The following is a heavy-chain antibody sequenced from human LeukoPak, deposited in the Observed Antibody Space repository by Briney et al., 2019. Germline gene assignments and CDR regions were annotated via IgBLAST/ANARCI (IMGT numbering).Heavy chain of an antibody. CDR3: ARGGYCSSTSCYFWFDP. CDR2: ISSSSSYI. Sequence: PGGTLRLSCAASGFTFSSYIMNWVRQAPGKRLEWVSSISSSSSYIYYADSVKGRFTISRDNAKNALYLQMTSLRAEDTAVYYCARGGYCSSTSCYFWFDPWGQGTLVTVSS. D-gene: IGHD2-2*01. V-gene: IGHV3-21*01. J-gene: IGHJ5*02. CDR1: GFTFSSYI.